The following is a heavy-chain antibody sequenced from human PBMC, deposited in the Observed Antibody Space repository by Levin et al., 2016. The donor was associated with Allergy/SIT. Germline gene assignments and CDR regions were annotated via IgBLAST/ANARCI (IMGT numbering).Heavy chain of an antibody. D-gene: IGHD2-15*01. V-gene: IGHV5-51*01. J-gene: IGHJ3*02. CDR3: ARGYCSGGSCYSRAFDI. Sequence: VRQMPGKGLEWMGIIYPGDSDTRYSPSFQGQVTISADKSISTAYLQWSSLKASDTAMYYCARGYCSGGSCYSRAFDIWGQGTMVTVSS. CDR2: IYPGDSDT.